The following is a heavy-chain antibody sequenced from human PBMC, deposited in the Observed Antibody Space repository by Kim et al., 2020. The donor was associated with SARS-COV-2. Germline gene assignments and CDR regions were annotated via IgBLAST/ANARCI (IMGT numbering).Heavy chain of an antibody. D-gene: IGHD3-3*01. CDR3: ARGRLITIFGVAPGPRMDV. CDR2: INHSGST. V-gene: IGHV4-34*01. J-gene: IGHJ6*02. CDR1: GGSFSGYY. Sequence: SETLSLTCAVYGGSFSGYYWSWIRQPPGKGLEWIGEINHSGSTNYNPSLKSRVTISVDTSKNQFSLKLSSVTAADTAVYYCARGRLITIFGVAPGPRMDVWGQGTTVTVSS.